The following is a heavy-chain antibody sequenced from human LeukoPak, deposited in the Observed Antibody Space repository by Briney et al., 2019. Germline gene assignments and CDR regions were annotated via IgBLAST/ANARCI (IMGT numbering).Heavy chain of an antibody. V-gene: IGHV3-7*01. CDR1: GFTFSSYW. CDR3: ARDGEWLVIDY. J-gene: IGHJ4*02. Sequence: GGSLRLSCAASGFTFSSYWMSWVRQAPGKGLEWVANIKQDGSDKYYVDSVKGRFTISRDNAKNSLYLQMNSLRAEDTAVYCCARDGEWLVIDYWGQGTLVTVSS. CDR2: IKQDGSDK. D-gene: IGHD6-19*01.